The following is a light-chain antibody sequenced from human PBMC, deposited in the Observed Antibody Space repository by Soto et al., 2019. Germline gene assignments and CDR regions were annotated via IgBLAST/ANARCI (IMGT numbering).Light chain of an antibody. J-gene: IGKJ4*01. V-gene: IGKV1-5*03. CDR3: QQYSTYPLT. CDR2: RAS. Sequence: DIQMTQTPSTRSASVGDRVTMTCRASQSISNSLAWYQQKPGKAPKLLIYRASALQSGVPSRFSGSGSGTEFTLTIDSLQPDDFATFYCQQYSTYPLTVGGGTKVDIK. CDR1: QSISNS.